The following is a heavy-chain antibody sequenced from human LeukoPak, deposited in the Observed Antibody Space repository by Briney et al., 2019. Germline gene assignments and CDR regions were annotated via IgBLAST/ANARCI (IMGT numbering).Heavy chain of an antibody. CDR3: AREGASGTHLNWFDP. D-gene: IGHD1-1*01. CDR1: GGSISSYY. J-gene: IGHJ5*02. CDR2: IYGSGST. Sequence: SETLSLTCTVSGGSISSYYWSWIRQPPGKGLEWIGHIYGSGSTNYNPSLKSRVALSVDTSKNQFSLKLSSVTAADTAVYYCAREGASGTHLNWFDPWGQGTLVTVSS. V-gene: IGHV4-59*01.